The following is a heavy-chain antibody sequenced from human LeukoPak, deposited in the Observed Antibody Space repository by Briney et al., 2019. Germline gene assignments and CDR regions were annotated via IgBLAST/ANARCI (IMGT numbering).Heavy chain of an antibody. Sequence: SETLSLTCAVYGGSFSGYYWSWIRQPPGKGLEWIGEINHSGSTNYNPSLKSRVTISVDTSKNQFSLKLSSVTAADTAVYYCARARSSSWYCPDYWGQGTLVTVSS. CDR3: ARARSSSWYCPDY. J-gene: IGHJ4*02. V-gene: IGHV4-34*01. D-gene: IGHD6-13*01. CDR2: INHSGST. CDR1: GGSFSGYY.